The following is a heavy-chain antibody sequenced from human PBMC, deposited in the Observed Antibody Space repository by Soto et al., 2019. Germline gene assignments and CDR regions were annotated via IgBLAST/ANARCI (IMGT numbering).Heavy chain of an antibody. CDR2: IKSKTDGGTT. D-gene: IGHD1-1*01. V-gene: IGHV3-15*01. Sequence: GGSLRLSCAASGFTFSNAWMSWVRQAPGKGLEWVGRIKSKTDGGTTDYAAPVKGRFTISRDDSKNTLYLQMNSLKTEDTVVYYCTTEGTGTDAFDIWGQGTMVTVSS. CDR3: TTEGTGTDAFDI. J-gene: IGHJ3*02. CDR1: GFTFSNAW.